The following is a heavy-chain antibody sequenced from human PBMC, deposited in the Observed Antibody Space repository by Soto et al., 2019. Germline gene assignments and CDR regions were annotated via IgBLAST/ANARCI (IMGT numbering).Heavy chain of an antibody. Sequence: ASVKVSCKASGGTFSSYAISWVRQAPGQGLEWMGGIIHIFGTANYAQKLQGRVTITADESTSTAYMGLSSLRSEDPAVYYCAREDSSSWRWFDPWGQGTLVTVSS. D-gene: IGHD6-13*01. CDR3: AREDSSSWRWFDP. J-gene: IGHJ5*02. CDR1: GGTFSSYA. CDR2: IIHIFGTA. V-gene: IGHV1-69*13.